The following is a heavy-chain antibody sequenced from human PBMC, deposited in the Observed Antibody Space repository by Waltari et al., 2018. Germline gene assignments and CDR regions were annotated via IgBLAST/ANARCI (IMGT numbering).Heavy chain of an antibody. D-gene: IGHD6-19*01. Sequence: QVQLVQSGAEVKKPGASVKVSCKASGYTFTGYYMHWVRQAPGQGLEWMGRINPNRGGTNYAQKCQGRVTMTRDTSISTAYMELSRLRSDDTAVYYCASFSSGWHYDYWGQGTLVTVSS. V-gene: IGHV1-2*06. J-gene: IGHJ4*02. CDR1: GYTFTGYY. CDR3: ASFSSGWHYDY. CDR2: INPNRGGT.